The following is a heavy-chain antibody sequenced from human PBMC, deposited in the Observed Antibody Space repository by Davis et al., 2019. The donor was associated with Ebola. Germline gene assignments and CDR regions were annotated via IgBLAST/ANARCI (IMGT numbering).Heavy chain of an antibody. CDR1: GYSFTNYW. V-gene: IGHV5-51*01. CDR3: ARQEALYGSIDN. D-gene: IGHD6-13*01. J-gene: IGHJ4*02. CDR2: IDPGDSDT. Sequence: GESLKISCKGSGYSFTNYWITWVRQMPGKGLEWMGRIDPGDSDTRYSPSFEGQVTISVDRSISTAYLQWSSLKASDSAMYYCARQEALYGSIDNWGQGTLVTVSS.